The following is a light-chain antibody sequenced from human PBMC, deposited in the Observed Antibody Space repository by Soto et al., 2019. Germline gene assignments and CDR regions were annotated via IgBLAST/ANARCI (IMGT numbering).Light chain of an antibody. Sequence: DIQMTQSPSSLSASVGDRVTITCRASQSISSYLNWYQQKPGKAPKLLIHAASTLQSGFPSRFSGNGSGTDFTLTISSLHPEDFATYYCQQSYSTPQTFGGGTKVEIK. CDR2: AAS. V-gene: IGKV1-39*01. CDR3: QQSYSTPQT. J-gene: IGKJ4*01. CDR1: QSISSY.